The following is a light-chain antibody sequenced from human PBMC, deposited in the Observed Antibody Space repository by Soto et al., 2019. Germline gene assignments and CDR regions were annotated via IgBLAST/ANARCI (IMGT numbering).Light chain of an antibody. J-gene: IGLJ2*01. CDR1: SRGVGGYNY. Sequence: QSVLTQPPSASGSPGQSVTISCTGTSRGVGGYNYVSWYQQHPGKAPKLMIYEVSKRPSGVPDRFSGSKSGNTASLTVSGLQSEDEADYYCSSYAGSNNLLFGGGTKLTVL. CDR3: SSYAGSNNLL. V-gene: IGLV2-8*01. CDR2: EVS.